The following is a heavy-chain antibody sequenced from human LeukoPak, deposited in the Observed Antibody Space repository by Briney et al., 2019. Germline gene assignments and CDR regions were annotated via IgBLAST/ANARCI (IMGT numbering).Heavy chain of an antibody. CDR2: ISGSGGST. V-gene: IGHV3-23*01. CDR1: GFTFSSYA. CDR3: AKVGSSGWLFDY. J-gene: IGHJ4*02. D-gene: IGHD6-19*01. Sequence: GGSLRLSCAASGFTFSSYAMSWVRQAPGRGLEWVSGISGSGGSTYYADSVKGRFTISRDNSKNTLYLQMNSLRAEDTAVYYCAKVGSSGWLFDYWGQGTLVTVSS.